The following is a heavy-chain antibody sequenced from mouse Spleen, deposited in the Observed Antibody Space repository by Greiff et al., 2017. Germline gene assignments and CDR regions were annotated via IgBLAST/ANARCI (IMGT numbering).Heavy chain of an antibody. J-gene: IGHJ2*01. V-gene: IGHV1-9*01. D-gene: IGHD1-1*01. CDR1: GNTFTGYW. CDR2: NLPGSYNS. CDR3: ARSVHGSFDF. Sequence: QVQLKESGTEVMKPGASVKLSCKVAGNTFTGYWINWIKERYGHGLEWIGENLPGSYNSNYNEKFKGRATFTADTSSNIAYMQLSSLTTEDSAIYYCARSVHGSFDFWGQGTTLTVSS.